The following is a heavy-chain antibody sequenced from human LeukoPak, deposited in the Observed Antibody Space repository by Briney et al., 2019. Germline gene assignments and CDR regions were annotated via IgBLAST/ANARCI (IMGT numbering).Heavy chain of an antibody. CDR3: ARKVSTSDYDY. V-gene: IGHV1-69*02. CDR2: IIPILGIA. J-gene: IGHJ4*02. D-gene: IGHD2-2*01. CDR1: GGTFISYT. Sequence: SVKVSCKASGGTFISYTISWVRQAPGQGHEWMGRIIPILGIANYAQKFQGRVTITADKSTSTAYMELSRLRSEDTAVYYCARKVSTSDYDYWGQGTLVTVSS.